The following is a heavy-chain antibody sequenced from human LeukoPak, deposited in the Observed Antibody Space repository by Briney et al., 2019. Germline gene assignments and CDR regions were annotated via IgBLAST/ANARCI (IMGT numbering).Heavy chain of an antibody. Sequence: ASVKVSCKASGYTFTGYYMHWVRQAPGQGLEWMGWINPNSGGTNYAQKFQGRVTMTRDTSISTAYMELSRLRSDDTAVYYCARTQWSNSPFDYWGQGTLVTVSS. V-gene: IGHV1-2*02. CDR2: INPNSGGT. D-gene: IGHD2-15*01. J-gene: IGHJ4*02. CDR1: GYTFTGYY. CDR3: ARTQWSNSPFDY.